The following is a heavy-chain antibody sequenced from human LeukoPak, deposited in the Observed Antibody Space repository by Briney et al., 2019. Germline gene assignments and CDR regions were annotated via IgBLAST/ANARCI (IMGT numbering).Heavy chain of an antibody. V-gene: IGHV3-30*18. CDR2: ISYDGSNK. CDR1: GFTFSSYG. CDR3: AKEAGANYFDY. J-gene: IGHJ4*02. D-gene: IGHD3-10*01. Sequence: PGGSLRLSCAASGFTFSSYGMHWVRQAPGKGLEWVAVISYDGSNKYYADSVKGRFTISRDNSKNTLYLQMNSLRAEDTAVYYCAKEAGANYFDYWGQGTLVTVSS.